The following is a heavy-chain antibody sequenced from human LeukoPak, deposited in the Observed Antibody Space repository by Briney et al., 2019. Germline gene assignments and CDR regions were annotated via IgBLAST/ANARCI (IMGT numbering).Heavy chain of an antibody. V-gene: IGHV3-73*01. CDR1: GFTFSGSA. CDR2: IRSKANSYTT. Sequence: GGSLRLSCAASGFTFSGSAMHWVRQASGKGLEWVGRIRSKANSYTTAYAASVKGRFTISRDDSKNTAYLQMNSLKTEDTAVYYCYWRYCSSTSCLLYGMDVWGQGTTVTVSS. J-gene: IGHJ6*02. D-gene: IGHD2-2*01. CDR3: YWRYCSSTSCLLYGMDV.